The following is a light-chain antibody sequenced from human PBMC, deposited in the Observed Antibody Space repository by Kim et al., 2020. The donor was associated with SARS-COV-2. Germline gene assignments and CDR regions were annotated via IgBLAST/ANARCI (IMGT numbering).Light chain of an antibody. V-gene: IGKV3-15*01. Sequence: RATLSCRASQSVSSNLAWYQQKPGQAPRLLIYGASTRATGIPARFSGSGSGTEFTLTISSLQSEDFAVYYCQQYNNWPPWTFGQGTKVEIK. CDR3: QQYNNWPPWT. J-gene: IGKJ1*01. CDR1: QSVSSN. CDR2: GAS.